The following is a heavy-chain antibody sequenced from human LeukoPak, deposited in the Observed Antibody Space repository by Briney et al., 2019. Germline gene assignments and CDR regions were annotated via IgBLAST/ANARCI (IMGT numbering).Heavy chain of an antibody. D-gene: IGHD1-14*01. CDR1: GGSISSYY. V-gene: IGHV4-59*01. Sequence: SETLSLTCTVSGGSISSYYWSWIRQPPGKGLEWIGYIYYSGSTNYNPSLKSRVTISVDTSKNQFSLKLSSVTAADTAVYYCARVRDRTLLDYWGQGTLVTVSS. CDR2: IYYSGST. CDR3: ARVRDRTLLDY. J-gene: IGHJ4*02.